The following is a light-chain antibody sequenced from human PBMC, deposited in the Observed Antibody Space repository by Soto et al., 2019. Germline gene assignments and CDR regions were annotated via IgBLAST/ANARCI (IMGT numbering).Light chain of an antibody. Sequence: QSALTQPASVSGSPGQAITISCTGTSSDVGAYNYVYWYQQHPGKAPKLMIYEVSNRPSGFSNRFSGSKSGNTASLTISGLQAEDEADYYCSSYTTSDTWVFGGGTKVTVL. CDR3: SSYTTSDTWV. CDR1: SSDVGAYNY. CDR2: EVS. J-gene: IGLJ3*02. V-gene: IGLV2-14*01.